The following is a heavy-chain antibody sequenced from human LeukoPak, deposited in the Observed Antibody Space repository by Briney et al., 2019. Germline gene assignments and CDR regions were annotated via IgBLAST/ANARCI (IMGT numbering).Heavy chain of an antibody. V-gene: IGHV3-11*01. Sequence: GGSLRLSCAASEFTFSDYYMSWIRQAPGKGLEWVSYISYNGDTIYYADSVKGRFTVSRDNAKNSLYLQMNSLRAEDTAVYYCARLGIITAAGSNDYWGQGTLVTVSS. CDR3: ARLGIITAAGSNDY. D-gene: IGHD6-13*01. CDR1: EFTFSDYY. J-gene: IGHJ4*02. CDR2: ISYNGDTI.